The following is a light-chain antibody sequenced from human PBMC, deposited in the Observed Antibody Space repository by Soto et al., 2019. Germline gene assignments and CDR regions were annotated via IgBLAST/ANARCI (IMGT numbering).Light chain of an antibody. CDR3: QIWGTGTYVV. Sequence: QPVLTQSPSASACLGASVKLTCTLSSGHSSYAIAWHQQQPEKGPRYLMKLNSDGSHSKGDGIPDRFSGSSSGAERYLTISSLQSEDEADYYCQIWGTGTYVVFGGGTKLTVL. J-gene: IGLJ2*01. CDR1: SGHSSYA. CDR2: LNSDGSH. V-gene: IGLV4-69*01.